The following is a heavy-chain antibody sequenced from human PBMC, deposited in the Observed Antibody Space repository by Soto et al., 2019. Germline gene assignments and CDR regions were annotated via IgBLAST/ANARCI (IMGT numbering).Heavy chain of an antibody. CDR1: GYNFNGYY. V-gene: IGHV1-2*02. J-gene: IGHJ4*02. CDR2: MNPNTGGA. Sequence: QVNLVQSGAEVKKPGASVKVSCTASGYNFNGYYIHWVRQAPGQGLEWMGWMNPNTGGANYPQKFKGKVIMTTDSSISTAYLELRSLTSDDTAVYYCAKVISTIGSKQWLAQTKHQALDYWGQGTLVTVSS. D-gene: IGHD6-19*01. CDR3: AKVISTIGSKQWLAQTKHQALDY.